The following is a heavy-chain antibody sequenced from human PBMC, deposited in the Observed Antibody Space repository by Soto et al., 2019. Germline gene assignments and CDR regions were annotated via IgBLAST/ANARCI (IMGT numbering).Heavy chain of an antibody. CDR1: GFTLSSYG. CDR3: ARDVLIVSVAGTVGIDY. J-gene: IGHJ4*02. V-gene: IGHV3-33*01. D-gene: IGHD6-19*01. CDR2: IWYDGSNK. Sequence: QVQLVESGGGVVQPGRSLRLSCAASGFTLSSYGMHWVRQAPGKGLEWVAVIWYDGSNKYFADSVKGRFTISRDNSKNTLYLQMSSLRAEDTAVYYCARDVLIVSVAGTVGIDYWGQGTLVTVSS.